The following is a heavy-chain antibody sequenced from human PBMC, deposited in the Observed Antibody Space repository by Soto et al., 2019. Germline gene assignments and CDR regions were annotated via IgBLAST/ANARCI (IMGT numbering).Heavy chain of an antibody. V-gene: IGHV3-21*01. CDR3: ARVPNYDYVWGSYQDDY. D-gene: IGHD3-16*02. CDR2: ISSSSSYI. Sequence: EVQLVESGGGLVKPGGSLRLSCAASGFTFSSYSMNWVRQAPGKGLEWVSSISSSSSYIYYADSVKGRFTISRDNAKNSLYLQMNSLRAEDTAVYYCARVPNYDYVWGSYQDDYWGQGTLVTVSS. CDR1: GFTFSSYS. J-gene: IGHJ4*02.